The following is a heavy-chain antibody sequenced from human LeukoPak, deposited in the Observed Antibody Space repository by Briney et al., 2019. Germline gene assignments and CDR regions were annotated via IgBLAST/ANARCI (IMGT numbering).Heavy chain of an antibody. D-gene: IGHD3-22*01. V-gene: IGHV3-23*01. CDR2: ISGSGGST. CDR1: GFTFSSYG. CDR3: ARVQRHRITMIVVVPPGGY. J-gene: IGHJ4*02. Sequence: GGSLRLSCAASGFTFSSYGMSWVRQAPGKGLEWVSGISGSGGSTYYADSVKGRFTISRDNSKNMLYLQMNSLRAEDTAVYYCARVQRHRITMIVVVPPGGYWGQGTLVTVSS.